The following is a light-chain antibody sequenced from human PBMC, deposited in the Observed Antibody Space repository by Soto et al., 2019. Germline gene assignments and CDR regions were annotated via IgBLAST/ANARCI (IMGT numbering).Light chain of an antibody. Sequence: DTQMTQSPSSLAASVGDRVTITCRASQNVRSYLNWYQQKPGKAPNLLIYETSTLQSGVPSRFSGDGDGTDFTLSISRLQPEDFAIYYCQQTFSTPRTFGQGTKVDI. V-gene: IGKV1-39*01. CDR2: ETS. CDR1: QNVRSY. J-gene: IGKJ1*01. CDR3: QQTFSTPRT.